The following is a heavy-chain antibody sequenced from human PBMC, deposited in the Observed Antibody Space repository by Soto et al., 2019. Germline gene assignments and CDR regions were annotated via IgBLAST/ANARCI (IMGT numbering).Heavy chain of an antibody. Sequence: QVQLVESGGGVVQPGRSLRLSCAASGFTFSSYGMHWVRQDPGKGLEWVAIRSYDGSNTYYADSVKGRFTISRDNSKNTLYLQMNSQRAEDTCLCYCAKEGVLRGSYYISSSYYFDYWGQGTLATVSS. D-gene: IGHD1-26*01. J-gene: IGHJ4*02. V-gene: IGHV3-30*18. CDR1: GFTFSSYG. CDR3: AKEGVLRGSYYISSSYYFDY. CDR2: RSYDGSNT.